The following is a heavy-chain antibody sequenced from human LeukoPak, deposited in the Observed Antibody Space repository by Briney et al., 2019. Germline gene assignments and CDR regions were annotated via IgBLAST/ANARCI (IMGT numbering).Heavy chain of an antibody. V-gene: IGHV1-46*01. CDR3: ARDQQVGATTPGGY. CDR2: INPSGDST. J-gene: IGHJ4*02. CDR1: GYTFTSYG. D-gene: IGHD1-26*01. Sequence: GASVKASCKTSGYTFTSYGISWVRQAPGQGLEWMGIINPSGDSTSYAQKFQGRVTMTRDTSTSTVYMELSSLRSEDTAVYFCARDQQVGATTPGGYWGQGTLVTVSS.